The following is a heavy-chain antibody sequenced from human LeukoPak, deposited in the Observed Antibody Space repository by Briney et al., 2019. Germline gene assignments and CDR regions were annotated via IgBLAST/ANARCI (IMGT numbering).Heavy chain of an antibody. Sequence: SQTLSLTCAISGDSVSSNSAAWNWIRQSPSRGLEWLGRTYYRSKWYNDYAVSVKSRITINPDTSKNQFSLQLNSVTPEDTAVYYCARGAFSSSWYYHYYYYMDVWGKGTTVTVSS. CDR3: ARGAFSSSWYYHYYYYMDV. J-gene: IGHJ6*03. V-gene: IGHV6-1*01. CDR2: TYYRSKWYN. D-gene: IGHD6-13*01. CDR1: GDSVSSNSAA.